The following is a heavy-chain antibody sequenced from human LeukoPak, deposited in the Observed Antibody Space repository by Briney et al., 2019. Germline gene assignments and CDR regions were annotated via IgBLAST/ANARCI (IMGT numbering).Heavy chain of an antibody. J-gene: IGHJ6*04. V-gene: IGHV3-30*18. D-gene: IGHD3-9*01. CDR1: GFTFSSYG. CDR3: AKGKGDYDILTGDFYYYGMDV. CDR2: ISYDGSNK. Sequence: GGSLRLSCAASGFTFSSYGMHWVRQAPGKGLEWVAVISYDGSNKYYADSVKGRFTISRDNSKNTLYLQMNSLRAEDTAVYYCAKGKGDYDILTGDFYYYGMDVWGKGTTVTDSS.